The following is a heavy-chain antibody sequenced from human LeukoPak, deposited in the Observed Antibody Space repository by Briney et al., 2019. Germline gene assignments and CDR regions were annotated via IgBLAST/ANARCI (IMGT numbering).Heavy chain of an antibody. D-gene: IGHD3-22*01. CDR3: ARLGYDSDAFDI. CDR1: GYSISSGYY. Sequence: PSETLSLTCAVSGYSISSGYYWGWIRQPPGKGLEWIGSIYHSGSTYYNPSLKSRVTISVDTSKNQFSLKLSSVTAADTAVYYCARLGYDSDAFDIWGQGTMVTVPS. V-gene: IGHV4-38-2*01. CDR2: IYHSGST. J-gene: IGHJ3*02.